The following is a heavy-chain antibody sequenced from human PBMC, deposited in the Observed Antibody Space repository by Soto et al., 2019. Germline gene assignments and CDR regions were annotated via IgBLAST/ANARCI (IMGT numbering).Heavy chain of an antibody. J-gene: IGHJ4*02. CDR3: AKGSSGWSNPPTPFDY. V-gene: IGHV3-23*01. D-gene: IGHD6-19*01. CDR1: GFTFSSYA. Sequence: GGSLRLSCAASGFTFSSYAMSWVRQAPGKGLEWVSAISGSGGSTYYADSVKGRLTISRDNSKNTLYLQMNSLRAEDTAVYYWAKGSSGWSNPPTPFDYWGQGTLVTVSS. CDR2: ISGSGGST.